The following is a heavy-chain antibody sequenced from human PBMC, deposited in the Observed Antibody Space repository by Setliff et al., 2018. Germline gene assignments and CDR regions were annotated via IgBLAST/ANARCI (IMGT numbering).Heavy chain of an antibody. CDR3: TRDIVVFTDIDYYYSGMDV. CDR1: GFAFNTYW. D-gene: IGHD2-21*01. Sequence: PGGSLRLSCAASGFAFNTYWMHWVRQVPGKGLVWVARINGDGSVANYADAVKGRFTISRDNAKNTLSLQMNTLKAEDTAVYYCTRDIVVFTDIDYYYSGMDVWGQGTAVTV. J-gene: IGHJ6*02. V-gene: IGHV3-74*01. CDR2: INGDGSVA.